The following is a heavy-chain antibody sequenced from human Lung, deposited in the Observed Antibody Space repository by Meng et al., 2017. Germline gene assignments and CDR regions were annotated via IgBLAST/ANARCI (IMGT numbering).Heavy chain of an antibody. D-gene: IGHD4-11*01. V-gene: IGHV4-34*01. CDR1: GGSFSGYY. J-gene: IGHJ4*02. Sequence: QVQLQQWCAGLVKPSETLSLACAVYGGSFSGYYWSWIRQPPGKGLEWIGEINHSGSTNYNPSLKSRVTISVDTSKNQFSLKLSSVTAADTAVYYCARGPTTMAHDFDYWGQGTLVTVSS. CDR2: INHSGST. CDR3: ARGPTTMAHDFDY.